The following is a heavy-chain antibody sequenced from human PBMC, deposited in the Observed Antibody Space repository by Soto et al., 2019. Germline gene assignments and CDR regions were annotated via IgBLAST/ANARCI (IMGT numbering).Heavy chain of an antibody. Sequence: GGSLRLSCAASGFTFSSYAMHWVRQAPGKGLEWVAVISYDGSNKYYADSVKGRFTISRDNSKNTLYLQMNSLRAEDTAVYYCSRDLGGYSYDWGMDVWGQGTTVTVSS. J-gene: IGHJ6*02. CDR2: ISYDGSNK. CDR1: GFTFSSYA. D-gene: IGHD5-18*01. V-gene: IGHV3-30-3*01. CDR3: SRDLGGYSYDWGMDV.